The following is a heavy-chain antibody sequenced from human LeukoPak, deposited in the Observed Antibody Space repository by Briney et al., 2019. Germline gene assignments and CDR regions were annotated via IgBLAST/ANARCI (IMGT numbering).Heavy chain of an antibody. CDR1: GFTLSSYE. V-gene: IGHV3-48*03. J-gene: IGHJ6*03. Sequence: GGSLRLSCAASGFTLSSYEMNWVRQAPGKGLEWVSYISSSGSTIYYADSVKGRFTISRDNAKNSLYLQMNSLRAEDTAVYYCARDRAGYYYMDVWGKGTTVTISS. CDR2: ISSSGSTI. CDR3: ARDRAGYYYMDV.